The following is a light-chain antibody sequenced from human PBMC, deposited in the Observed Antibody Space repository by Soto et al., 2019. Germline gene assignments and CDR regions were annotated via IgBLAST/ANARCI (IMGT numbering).Light chain of an antibody. CDR3: SSYTTSNTRQIA. V-gene: IGLV2-14*01. Sequence: QSVLAQPASVSGSPGQAITISCTGNSSDGGGYNYVPWYQQHPGKAPKFMIYDVSNRPSGVSNRFSGSKSGNTASLTISGLQAEDEADYYCSSYTTSNTRQIAFGPGTKVTVL. CDR2: DVS. CDR1: SSDGGGYNY. J-gene: IGLJ1*01.